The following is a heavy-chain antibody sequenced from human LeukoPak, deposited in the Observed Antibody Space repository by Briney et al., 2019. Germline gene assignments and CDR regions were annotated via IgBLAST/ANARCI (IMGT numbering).Heavy chain of an antibody. Sequence: SVPVSFMSSGGTFINYAIRWVGQAPGQGLAWMGGSITIFGTANYLQKFQGRVTINPDEYTSTDSMELNSLTAKDTPVCFLPGPVGIGSLYYFDYWGQGTLVTVSS. J-gene: IGHJ4*02. CDR2: SITIFGTA. CDR1: GGTFINYA. CDR3: PGPVGIGSLYYFDY. V-gene: IGHV1-69*13. D-gene: IGHD1-26*01.